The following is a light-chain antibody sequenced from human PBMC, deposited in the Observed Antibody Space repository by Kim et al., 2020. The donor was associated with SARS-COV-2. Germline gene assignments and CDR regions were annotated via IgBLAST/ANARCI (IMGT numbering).Light chain of an antibody. V-gene: IGLV10-54*01. Sequence: QTATVTCIGSSDNVGYQGAAWLQQHQGHPPKLLSYRNNNRPSGISERFSASRSGNTASLTISGLQPEDEPDYYCSAWDRSVNAWVFGGGTQLTVL. CDR1: SDNVGYQG. CDR2: RNN. J-gene: IGLJ3*02. CDR3: SAWDRSVNAWV.